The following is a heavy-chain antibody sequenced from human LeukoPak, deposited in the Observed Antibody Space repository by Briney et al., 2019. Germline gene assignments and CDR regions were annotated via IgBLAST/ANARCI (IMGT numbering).Heavy chain of an antibody. CDR3: ASSPRGLRYFVFSGMDV. Sequence: SETLSLTCAVYGGSFSGYYWSWIRQPPGKGLEWIGEINHSGSTNYNPSLKSRVTISVDTSKNQFSLKLSSVTAADTAVYYCASSPRGLRYFVFSGMDVWGKGTMVTVSS. V-gene: IGHV4-34*01. D-gene: IGHD3-9*01. CDR1: GGSFSGYY. CDR2: INHSGST. J-gene: IGHJ6*04.